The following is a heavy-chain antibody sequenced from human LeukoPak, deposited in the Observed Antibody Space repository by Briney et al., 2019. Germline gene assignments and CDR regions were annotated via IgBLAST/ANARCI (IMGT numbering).Heavy chain of an antibody. J-gene: IGHJ4*02. V-gene: IGHV3-23*01. Sequence: GRCLRLSCAVSVFTFSSYALSWVRQAPGKGLEGVSAISVRGGSTFYADSVKGRFNISRHNTKKTPMLQMNSISSEATALHYWTKACNRLLVRFDYWGQGTLVTVSS. CDR3: TKACNRLLVRFDY. CDR1: VFTFSSYA. CDR2: ISVRGGST. D-gene: IGHD6-13*01.